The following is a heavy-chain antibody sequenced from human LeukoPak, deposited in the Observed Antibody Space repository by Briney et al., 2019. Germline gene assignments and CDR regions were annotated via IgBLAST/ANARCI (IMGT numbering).Heavy chain of an antibody. CDR1: GYSFTSNA. Sequence: ASVNVSCKASGYSFTSNAMNWVRQATGQGLERMGWINTNTGNPTYAQGFTGRFVFSLDTSVSTAYLQISSLKAEDTAVYYCARGRFGEGITMIDGEYYFDYWGQGTLVTVSS. J-gene: IGHJ4*02. CDR3: ARGRFGEGITMIDGEYYFDY. V-gene: IGHV7-4-1*02. D-gene: IGHD3-22*01. CDR2: INTNTGNP.